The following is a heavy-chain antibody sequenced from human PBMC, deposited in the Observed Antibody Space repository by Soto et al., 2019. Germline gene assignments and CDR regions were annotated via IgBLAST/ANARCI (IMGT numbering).Heavy chain of an antibody. Sequence: QVQLVQSGAEVKKPGSSLKVSCKASGGTFTNYAFSWVRQAPGQGLEWMEGIIPVFGTPDYARKFQGRVTITADESTRTASMELSSLRSDDTAVYYCARERSVGYCITTTCPKPIYYNAMDVWGQGTTVTVSS. V-gene: IGHV1-69*12. CDR3: ARERSVGYCITTTCPKPIYYNAMDV. CDR1: GGTFTNYA. D-gene: IGHD2-2*01. J-gene: IGHJ6*02. CDR2: IIPVFGTP.